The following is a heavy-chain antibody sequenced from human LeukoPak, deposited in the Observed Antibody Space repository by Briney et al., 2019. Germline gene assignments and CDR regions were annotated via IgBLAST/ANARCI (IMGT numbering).Heavy chain of an antibody. Sequence: SETLSLTCTVSGYSISSGYYWGWIRQPPGKGLEWIGNIYHTWSTYYNPSLKNRITMSVDTSRNQFSLNLRSVTAADTAVYYCARVVYFDSTGYYYSFDYWGQGTLVTVSS. J-gene: IGHJ4*02. CDR1: GYSISSGYY. CDR2: IYHTWST. CDR3: ARVVYFDSTGYYYSFDY. D-gene: IGHD3-22*01. V-gene: IGHV4-38-2*02.